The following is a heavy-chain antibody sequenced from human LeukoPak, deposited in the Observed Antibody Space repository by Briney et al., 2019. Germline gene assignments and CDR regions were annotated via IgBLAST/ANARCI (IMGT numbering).Heavy chain of an antibody. CDR2: IKTDGSEK. Sequence: GGSLRLSCAASRFTFSAYWMTWVRQAPGKGLEWVASIKTDGSEKYYVDSMRGRLTISRDNAENSLILQMNGLRAEDTAVYHCARGHYGMDVWGQGTTVTVSS. V-gene: IGHV3-7*01. CDR1: RFTFSAYW. J-gene: IGHJ6*02. CDR3: ARGHYGMDV.